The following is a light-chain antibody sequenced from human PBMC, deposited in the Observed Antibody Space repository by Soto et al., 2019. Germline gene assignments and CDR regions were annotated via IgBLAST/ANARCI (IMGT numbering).Light chain of an antibody. CDR1: TGAVTSGSY. Sequence: QAVVTQEPSLTVSPGGTVTLTCASSTGAVTSGSYPTWFQQKPGQAPRALIYSTSNEPSWTPARFSGSLLGCKAAMTLSDVQPDGEAEYYCLLYDGGLYVFETGTKGTAL. CDR2: STS. V-gene: IGLV7-43*01. CDR3: LLYDGGLYV. J-gene: IGLJ1*01.